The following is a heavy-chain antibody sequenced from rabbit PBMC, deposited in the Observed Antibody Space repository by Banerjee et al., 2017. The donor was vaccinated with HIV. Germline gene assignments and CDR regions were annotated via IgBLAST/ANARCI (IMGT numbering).Heavy chain of an antibody. CDR1: GFDFSGYYW. CDR3: AIMNSRGWGDFNL. V-gene: IGHV1S43*01. CDR2: IATGSGNT. D-gene: IGHD4-1*01. J-gene: IGHJ4*01. Sequence: QEQLKETGGGLVQPGGSLTLSCKASGFDFSGYYWICWVRQAPGKGPEWIACIATGSGNTWYPSWVNGRFTISRSTSLNTVDLKMTSLTAADTATYFCAIMNSRGWGDFNLWGQGTLVTVS.